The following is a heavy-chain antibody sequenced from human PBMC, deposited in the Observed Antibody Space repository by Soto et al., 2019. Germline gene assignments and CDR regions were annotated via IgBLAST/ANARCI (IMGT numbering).Heavy chain of an antibody. J-gene: IGHJ3*02. Sequence: SETLSLTCTVSGGSISGYYWSWIRQPPGKGLEWIGYIYYSGSINYNPSLKSRITISVDTSKNQLSLKLTSVSAADTAVYYCARQPPDTAAFDIWGQGTMVT. CDR3: ARQPPDTAAFDI. CDR2: IYYSGSI. CDR1: GGSISGYY. V-gene: IGHV4-59*08. D-gene: IGHD5-18*01.